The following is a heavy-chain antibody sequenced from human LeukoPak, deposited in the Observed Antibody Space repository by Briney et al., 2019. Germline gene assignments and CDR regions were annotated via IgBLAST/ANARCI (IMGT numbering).Heavy chain of an antibody. CDR1: GFTFSSYA. J-gene: IGHJ4*02. CDR3: ARVSLKFGGVIVTSDY. D-gene: IGHD3-16*02. Sequence: PGGSLRLSCAASGFTFSSYAMHWVRQAPGKGLEWVAVISYDGSNKYYADSVKGRFTISRDNSKNTLYLQMNSLRAEDTAVYYCARVSLKFGGVIVTSDYWGQGTLVTVSS. V-gene: IGHV3-30-3*01. CDR2: ISYDGSNK.